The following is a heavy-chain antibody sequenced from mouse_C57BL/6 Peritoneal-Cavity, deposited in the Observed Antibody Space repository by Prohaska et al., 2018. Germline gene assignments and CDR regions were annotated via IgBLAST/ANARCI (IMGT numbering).Heavy chain of an antibody. Sequence: QVQLQQPGAELVKPGASAMMSCKASGYAFTGHWITWVQQRPGQGLEWSGDIYPGSGSSYYNENFRNKATLTVDTSSSTAYMQLNSLTSEDSAVFYCARWGSSHFDYWGQGTTLTVSS. D-gene: IGHD1-1*01. CDR1: GYAFTGHW. V-gene: IGHV1-55*01. CDR2: IYPGSGSS. J-gene: IGHJ2*01. CDR3: ARWGSSHFDY.